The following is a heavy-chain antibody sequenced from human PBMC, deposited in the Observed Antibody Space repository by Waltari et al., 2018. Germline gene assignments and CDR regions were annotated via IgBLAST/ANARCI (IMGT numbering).Heavy chain of an antibody. D-gene: IGHD6-13*01. CDR3: AKDWGMAAAGTVFDS. Sequence: EVLLLESGGGLVQPGGSLRLACVASGFTFSSFALRWVSQAPGKGLEWVSVISGSGGSTYYADSVKGRFTISRDNSKKTLYMQMNSLRAEDTAVYYCAKDWGMAAAGTVFDSWGQGTLVTVSS. J-gene: IGHJ5*01. CDR1: GFTFSSFA. V-gene: IGHV3-23*01. CDR2: ISGSGGST.